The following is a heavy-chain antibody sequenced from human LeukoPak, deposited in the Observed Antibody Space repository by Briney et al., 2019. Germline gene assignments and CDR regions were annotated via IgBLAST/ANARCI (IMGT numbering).Heavy chain of an antibody. CDR2: INHSGST. Sequence: SETLSLICAVYGGSFSGYYWSWIRQPPGKGLEWIGEINHSGSTNYNPSLKSRVTISVDTSKNQFSLKLSSVTAADTAVYYCASMTTVRGRYFYYYYGMDVWGQGTTVTVSS. V-gene: IGHV4-34*01. CDR1: GGSFSGYY. D-gene: IGHD4-11*01. CDR3: ASMTTVRGRYFYYYYGMDV. J-gene: IGHJ6*02.